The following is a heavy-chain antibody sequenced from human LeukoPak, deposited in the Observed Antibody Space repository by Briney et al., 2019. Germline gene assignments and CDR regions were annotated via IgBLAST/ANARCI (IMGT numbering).Heavy chain of an antibody. CDR3: ARGVTVTTLLYFDY. CDR1: GGSIGSYY. D-gene: IGHD4-17*01. CDR2: IHYSGST. J-gene: IGHJ4*02. V-gene: IGHV4-59*01. Sequence: SETLSLTCTVSGGSIGSYYRSWVRQPPGKGLEWIGYIHYSGSTNYNPSLKSRVTISVDTSKNQFSLKLSSVTAADTAVYYCARGVTVTTLLYFDYWGQGTLVTVSS.